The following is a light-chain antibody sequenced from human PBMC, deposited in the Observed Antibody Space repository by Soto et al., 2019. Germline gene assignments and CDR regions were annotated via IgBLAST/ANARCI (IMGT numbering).Light chain of an antibody. Sequence: EIVMTQSPATLSVSPGERVTLSCRASQNIWNKLAWYQQKPGQTPRLLMYDVSFRASGIPARFTGSGSQTEFTLTINSLQSEDFAVYYCQHYNDWPLTFGGGTKVEIK. CDR3: QHYNDWPLT. CDR2: DVS. CDR1: QNIWNK. J-gene: IGKJ4*01. V-gene: IGKV3-15*01.